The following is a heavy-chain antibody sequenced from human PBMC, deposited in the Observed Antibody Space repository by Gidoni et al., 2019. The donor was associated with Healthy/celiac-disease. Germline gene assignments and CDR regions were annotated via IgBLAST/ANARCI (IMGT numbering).Heavy chain of an antibody. Sequence: QVPLVQSGAAAMKPGASVKVSCKVSGYTLTELSMHWVRQSPGKGLEWMGGFDPEDGETIYAQKFQGRVTMTEDTSTDTAYMELSSLRSEDTAVYYCATARYSSLVFDYWGQGTLVTVSS. J-gene: IGHJ4*02. CDR3: ATARYSSLVFDY. D-gene: IGHD6-13*01. V-gene: IGHV1-24*01. CDR2: FDPEDGET. CDR1: GYTLTELS.